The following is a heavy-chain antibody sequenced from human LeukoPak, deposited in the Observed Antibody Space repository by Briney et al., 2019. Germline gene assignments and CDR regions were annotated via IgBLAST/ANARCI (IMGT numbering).Heavy chain of an antibody. V-gene: IGHV4-61*01. J-gene: IGHJ4*02. D-gene: IGHD2-15*01. CDR3: ARDQDRCLDY. Sequence: SETLSLTCTVSGGSLRGDTYSWTWIRQPPGRGLEWIGNIHHSGSTNYNPSLKSRVTISVDKSKNQFSLKLSSVTAADTAVYYCARDQDRCLDYWGQGTLVTVSS. CDR2: IHHSGST. CDR1: GGSLRGDTYS.